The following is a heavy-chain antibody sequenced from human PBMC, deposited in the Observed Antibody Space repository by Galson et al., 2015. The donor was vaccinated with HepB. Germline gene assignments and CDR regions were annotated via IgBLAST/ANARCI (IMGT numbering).Heavy chain of an antibody. CDR1: GFTLSNYG. D-gene: IGHD2-21*01. CDR2: IWYDGSDK. J-gene: IGHJ6*02. Sequence: SLRLSCAASGFTLSNYGMHWVRQAPGKGLEWVAVIWYDGSDKYYADSVKGRFTISRDTSKNTLHLQMNSLRAEDTAVYHCARDKGCGGDCYSGYGMDVWGQGTTVTVSS. V-gene: IGHV3-33*01. CDR3: ARDKGCGGDCYSGYGMDV.